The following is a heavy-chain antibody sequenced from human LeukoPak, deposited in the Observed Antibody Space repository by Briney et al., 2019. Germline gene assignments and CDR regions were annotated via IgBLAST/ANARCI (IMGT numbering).Heavy chain of an antibody. CDR3: ARGRRYCSSTSCYGYYYMDV. CDR2: MNPNSGNT. Sequence: ASVKVSCKVSGYTLTELSMHWLRQAPGKGLEWMGWMNPNSGNTGYAQKFQGRVTITRNTSISTAYMELSSLRSEDTAVYYCARGRRYCSSTSCYGYYYMDVWGKGTTVTVSS. CDR1: GYTLTELS. D-gene: IGHD2-2*01. V-gene: IGHV1-8*03. J-gene: IGHJ6*03.